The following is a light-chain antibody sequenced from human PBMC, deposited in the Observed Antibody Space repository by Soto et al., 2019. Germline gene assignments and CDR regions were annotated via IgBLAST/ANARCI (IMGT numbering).Light chain of an antibody. CDR2: EGS. J-gene: IGLJ2*01. Sequence: QSALTQPDSVSGSPGQSITISCTGTSSDVGNYNLVSWYQQFPGKDPKLIIYEGSRRPSGVSNRFSGSKSGNTASLKISGLQAEDEADYYCCSYAGSFTFDVFGGGTKLTV. CDR3: CSYAGSFTFDV. CDR1: SSDVGNYNL. V-gene: IGLV2-23*03.